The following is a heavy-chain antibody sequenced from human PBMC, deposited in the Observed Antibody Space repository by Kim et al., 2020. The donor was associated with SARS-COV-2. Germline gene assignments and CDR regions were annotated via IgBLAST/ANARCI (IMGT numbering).Heavy chain of an antibody. V-gene: IGHV4-34*01. D-gene: IGHD1-1*01. J-gene: IGHJ3*02. CDR3: AREPYNWNDGDDAFDI. Sequence: PKGRVTISVATSKNQFSLKLSSVTAADTAVYYCAREPYNWNDGDDAFDIWGQGTLVTVSS.